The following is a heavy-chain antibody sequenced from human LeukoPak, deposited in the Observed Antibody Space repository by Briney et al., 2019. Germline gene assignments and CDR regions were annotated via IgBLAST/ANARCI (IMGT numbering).Heavy chain of an antibody. CDR3: ATAQILRYFDWFYGDAFDI. D-gene: IGHD3-9*01. CDR2: INPNSGGT. V-gene: IGHV1-2*02. Sequence: ASVKGSCKASGYTFTGYYMHWVRQAPGQGLEWMGWINPNSGGTNYAQKFQGRVTMTRDTSISTAYMELSRLRSDDTAVYYCATAQILRYFDWFYGDAFDIWGQGTMVTVSS. J-gene: IGHJ3*02. CDR1: GYTFTGYY.